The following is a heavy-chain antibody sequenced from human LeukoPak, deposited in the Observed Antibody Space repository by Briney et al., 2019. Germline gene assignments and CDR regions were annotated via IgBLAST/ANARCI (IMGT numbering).Heavy chain of an antibody. CDR3: TREYRRTYDSSGYFDC. CDR2: INPNSGNT. J-gene: IGHJ4*02. CDR1: GYTFTGYY. D-gene: IGHD3-22*01. Sequence: SLKVSCKASGYTFTGYYMHWVREAPGQGLEWMGWINPNSGNTGYAQKFQSRVTITRNTSISTAYMELSSLRAEDTAAYYCTREYRRTYDSSGYFDCWGQGTLVTVSS. V-gene: IGHV1-8*03.